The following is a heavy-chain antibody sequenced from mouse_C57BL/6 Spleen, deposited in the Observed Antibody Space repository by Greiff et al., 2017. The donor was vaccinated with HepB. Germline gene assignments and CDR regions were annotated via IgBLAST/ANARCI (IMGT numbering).Heavy chain of an antibody. CDR1: RFTFSDYY. D-gene: IGHD3-2*02. CDR3: ARHDSSGFDY. Sequence: EVHLVESGGGLVQPGGSLKLSCAASRFTFSDYYMYWVRQTPEKRLEWVAYISNGGGSTYYPDTVKGRFTISRDNAKNTLYLQMSRLKSEDTAMYYCARHDSSGFDYWGQSTTLTVSS. V-gene: IGHV5-12*01. J-gene: IGHJ2*01. CDR2: ISNGGGST.